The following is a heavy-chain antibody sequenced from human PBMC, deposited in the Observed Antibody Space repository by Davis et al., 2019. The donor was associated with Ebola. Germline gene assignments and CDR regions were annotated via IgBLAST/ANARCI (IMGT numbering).Heavy chain of an antibody. V-gene: IGHV3-23*01. CDR1: GFTFSSYA. CDR2: ISGSGGST. Sequence: GESLKISCAASGFTFSSYAMSWVRQAPGKGLEWVSAISGSGGSTYYADSVKGRFTISRDNSKNTAYLQMNSLRAEDTAVYYCARWGSSWSTGFDYWGQGTLVTVSS. CDR3: ARWGSSWSTGFDY. J-gene: IGHJ4*02. D-gene: IGHD6-13*01.